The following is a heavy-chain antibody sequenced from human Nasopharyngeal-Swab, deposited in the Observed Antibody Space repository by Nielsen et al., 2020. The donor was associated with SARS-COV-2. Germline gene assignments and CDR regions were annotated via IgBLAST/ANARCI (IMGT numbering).Heavy chain of an antibody. CDR1: GFTFSFCE. CDR3: VRELDYFDS. Sequence: GGSLRPSCAASGFTFSFCEMNWVRQAPGKGLEWVAFISGGGDTIFYADSVKGRFTISRDDAKNSLYLQLNTLRVEDTAVYYCVRELDYFDSWGQGTLVTVSS. D-gene: IGHD1-1*01. J-gene: IGHJ4*02. CDR2: ISGGGDTI. V-gene: IGHV3-48*03.